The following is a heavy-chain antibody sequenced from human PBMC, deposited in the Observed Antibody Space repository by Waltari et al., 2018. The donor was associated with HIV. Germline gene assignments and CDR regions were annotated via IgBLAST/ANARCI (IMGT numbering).Heavy chain of an antibody. D-gene: IGHD2-2*01. CDR3: ARRGYCSSISCYRPRYFDY. J-gene: IGHJ4*02. Sequence: QLQLQESGPGLVKPSETLSLTCTVSGGSISGSSYYWGWIRQPPGKGLEWIGNIYYSGSTYYNPSLKSRVTISVDTSKNQFSLKLSSVTAAVTAVYYCARRGYCSSISCYRPRYFDYWGQGTLVTVSS. V-gene: IGHV4-39*01. CDR2: IYYSGST. CDR1: GGSISGSSYY.